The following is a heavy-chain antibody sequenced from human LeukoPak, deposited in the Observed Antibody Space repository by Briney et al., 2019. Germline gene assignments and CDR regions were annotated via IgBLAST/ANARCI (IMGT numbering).Heavy chain of an antibody. Sequence: GASVKVSCKASGYTFTSYGINWVRQAPGQGLEWMGWISAYNGNTNYAQKLQGRVAMTTDTSTGTAYMELRSLRSDDTAVYYCARVPATILGYFDLWGRGTLVTVSS. CDR2: ISAYNGNT. CDR3: ARVPATILGYFDL. V-gene: IGHV1-18*01. CDR1: GYTFTSYG. D-gene: IGHD2-2*02. J-gene: IGHJ2*01.